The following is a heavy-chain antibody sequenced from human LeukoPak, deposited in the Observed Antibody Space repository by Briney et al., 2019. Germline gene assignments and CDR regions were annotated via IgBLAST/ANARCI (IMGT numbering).Heavy chain of an antibody. V-gene: IGHV3-48*04. Sequence: GGSLRLSCAASGFTFSSYNMNWVRQAPGKGLEWVSYISSSSSTIYYADSVKGRFTISRDSAKNSLYLQMNSLRAEDTAVYYCARGEPHRLDYWGQGTQVTVSS. CDR1: GFTFSSYN. CDR2: ISSSSSTI. D-gene: IGHD1-26*01. J-gene: IGHJ4*02. CDR3: ARGEPHRLDY.